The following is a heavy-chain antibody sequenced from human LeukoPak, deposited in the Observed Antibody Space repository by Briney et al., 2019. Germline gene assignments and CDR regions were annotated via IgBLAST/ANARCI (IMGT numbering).Heavy chain of an antibody. CDR3: VVTTVVTPINWYFDL. CDR2: MNPNSGNT. V-gene: IGHV1-8*01. J-gene: IGHJ2*01. CDR1: GYTFTSYD. Sequence: ASVKVSCKASGYTFTSYDISWVRQATGQGLEWMGWMNPNSGNTGYAQKFQGRVTMTRNTSISTAYMELSSLRSEDTAVYYCVVTTVVTPINWYFDLWGRGTLVTVSS. D-gene: IGHD4-23*01.